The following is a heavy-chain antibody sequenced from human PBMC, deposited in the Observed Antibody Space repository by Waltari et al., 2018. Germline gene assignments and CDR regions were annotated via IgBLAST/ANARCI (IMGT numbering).Heavy chain of an antibody. V-gene: IGHV4-38-2*01. J-gene: IGHJ4*02. CDR3: ASPNYYDSSVGFDY. CDR2: IYHSGTT. Sequence: QVQLQESGPGLVKPSETLSLTCAVSGYSISSGYYWGWIRQPPGKGLEWIGSIYHSGTTYYNPSLKSRVTISVDTSKNQFSLKLSSVTAADTAVYYCASPNYYDSSVGFDYWGQGTLVTVSS. D-gene: IGHD3-22*01. CDR1: GYSISSGYY.